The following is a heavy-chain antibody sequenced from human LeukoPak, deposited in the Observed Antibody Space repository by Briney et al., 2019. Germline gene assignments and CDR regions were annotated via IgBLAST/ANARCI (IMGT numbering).Heavy chain of an antibody. CDR3: ARNWFYNDSRGNHPLYYFDY. J-gene: IGHJ4*02. CDR1: GDSISSSSHY. CDR2: VFYRGSA. Sequence: SETLSLTCTVSGDSISSSSHYWAWIRQPPGKGLEWIGSVFYRGSAYYNPSLKSRVTISADTSKNQVSLKLSSVTAADTAVYYCARNWFYNDSRGNHPLYYFDYWGQGTLVTVSS. D-gene: IGHD3-22*01. V-gene: IGHV4-39*01.